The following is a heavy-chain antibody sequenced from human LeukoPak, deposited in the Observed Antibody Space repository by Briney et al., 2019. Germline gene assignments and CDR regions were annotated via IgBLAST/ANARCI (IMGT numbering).Heavy chain of an antibody. CDR1: GFTFRTYW. Sequence: GGSLRLSCAASGFTFRTYWMHWVRQVPGKGLVWVSRINSDGNIITYADSVKGRFTISRDNTRNMIYLQMNSLTAEDSAVYYCVAGMGNYWGQGTLDSV. CDR2: INSDGNII. J-gene: IGHJ4*02. V-gene: IGHV3-74*01. CDR3: VAGMGNY. D-gene: IGHD1-26*01.